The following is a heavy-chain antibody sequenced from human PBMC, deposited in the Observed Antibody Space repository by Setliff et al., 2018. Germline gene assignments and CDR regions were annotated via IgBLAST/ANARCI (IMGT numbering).Heavy chain of an antibody. CDR3: AKNFRLTPTDLNAFDI. Sequence: PGGSLRFSCAASGFTFSSYGMHWVRQAPGKGLEWVAVIWYDGSNKYYADSVKGRFTISRDNSKNTLYLQMNSLRAEDTAVYYCAKNFRLTPTDLNAFDIWGQGTMVT. D-gene: IGHD3-9*01. CDR1: GFTFSSYG. V-gene: IGHV3-33*06. J-gene: IGHJ3*02. CDR2: IWYDGSNK.